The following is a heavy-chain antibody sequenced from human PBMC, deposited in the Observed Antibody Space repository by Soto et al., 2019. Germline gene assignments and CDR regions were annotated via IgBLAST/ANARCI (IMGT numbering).Heavy chain of an antibody. CDR2: ISNEGDYQ. CDR3: AKGRAGSSWYEGDS. Sequence: GGSLRLSCAASGFTFSSYGMQWVRQAPGKGLEWMAVISNEGDYQYYADSVKGRFTISRDNSKNTLYLQMDTLRPEDTGVYFCAKGRAGSSWYEGDSWGQGTLVTVSS. V-gene: IGHV3-30*18. CDR1: GFTFSSYG. D-gene: IGHD6-13*01. J-gene: IGHJ4*02.